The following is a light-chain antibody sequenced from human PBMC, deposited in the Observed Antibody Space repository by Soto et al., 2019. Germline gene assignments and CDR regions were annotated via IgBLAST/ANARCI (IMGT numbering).Light chain of an antibody. Sequence: QPVLTQPPSVSGAPGQRVTLSCTGSSSNIGAGYDVHWYQQLPGRAPKLLIYGNTNRPSGVPDRFSGSKSGTSASLAITGLQAEDEADYYCLSFDSSLSVVFGGGTKLTV. CDR1: SSNIGAGYD. CDR3: LSFDSSLSVV. CDR2: GNT. V-gene: IGLV1-40*01. J-gene: IGLJ2*01.